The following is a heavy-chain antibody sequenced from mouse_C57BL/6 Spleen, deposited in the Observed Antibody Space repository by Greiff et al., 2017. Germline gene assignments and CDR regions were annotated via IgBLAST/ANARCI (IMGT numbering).Heavy chain of an antibody. J-gene: IGHJ4*01. CDR1: GFTFSDYG. CDR3: ARDWDGNYYAMDY. CDR2: ISSGSSTI. D-gene: IGHD4-1*01. Sequence: EVKVEESGGGLVKPGGSLKLSCAASGFTFSDYGMHWVRQAPEKGLEWVAYISSGSSTIYYADTVKGRFTISRDNAKNTLFLQMTSLRSEDTAMYYCARDWDGNYYAMDYWGQGTSVTVSS. V-gene: IGHV5-17*01.